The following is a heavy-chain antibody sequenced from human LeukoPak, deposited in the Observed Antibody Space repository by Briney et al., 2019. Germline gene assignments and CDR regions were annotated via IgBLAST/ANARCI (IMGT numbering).Heavy chain of an antibody. CDR1: GFSFSSYT. D-gene: IGHD1-7*01. Sequence: GGSLRLSCAVSGFSFSSYTMSWVRQAPGKGLEWVSAISGSGGNTYYADSVKGRFTISRDNSKNTLYLQMNSLRAEDTAVYYCAKSYNWNSNWFDPWGQGTLVTVSS. J-gene: IGHJ5*02. V-gene: IGHV3-23*01. CDR2: ISGSGGNT. CDR3: AKSYNWNSNWFDP.